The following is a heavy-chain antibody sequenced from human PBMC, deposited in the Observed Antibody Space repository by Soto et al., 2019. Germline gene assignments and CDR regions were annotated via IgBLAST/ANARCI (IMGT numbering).Heavy chain of an antibody. CDR1: GGTFSSYA. J-gene: IGHJ6*02. D-gene: IGHD2-15*01. CDR3: ARDTPVGVVVVAATYYLHYYGMDV. V-gene: IGHV1-69*13. CDR2: IIPIFGTA. Sequence: ASVKVSCKASGGTFSSYAISWVRQAPGQGLEWMGGIIPIFGTANYAQKFQGRVTITADESTSTAYMELSSLRSEDTAVYYCARDTPVGVVVVAATYYLHYYGMDVWGQGTTVTVSS.